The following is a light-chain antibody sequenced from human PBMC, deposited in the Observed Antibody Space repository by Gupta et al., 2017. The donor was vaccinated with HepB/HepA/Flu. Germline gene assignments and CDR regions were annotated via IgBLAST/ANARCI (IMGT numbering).Light chain of an antibody. J-gene: IGLJ1*01. CDR3: GTWDSSLSVYV. Sequence: QSVLTQPPSVSAAPGQKVTISCSGSSSNIGNNYVSWYQQLPGTAPKLLIYENNKHPSGIPDRFSGSKSGTSATLGITGLQTGDEADYYCGTWDSSLSVYVFGTGTKVTVL. V-gene: IGLV1-51*02. CDR2: ENN. CDR1: SSNIGNNY.